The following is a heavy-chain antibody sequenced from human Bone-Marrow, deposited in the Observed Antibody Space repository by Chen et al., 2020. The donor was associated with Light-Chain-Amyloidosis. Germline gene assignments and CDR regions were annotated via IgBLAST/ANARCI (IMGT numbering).Heavy chain of an antibody. Sequence: VHLVQSGAELRRPGSSVKISCRASGDSLNNFAVSWVRQAPGQPFDWMGVIMPRFGTSNSAQRFQGRVTFTASTDTAFMGLKSLTAEDTALYYCARRSGSGGYFESWGQGTLVTVSS. J-gene: IGHJ4*02. CDR2: IMPRFGTS. V-gene: IGHV1-69*12. CDR3: ARRSGSGGYFES. CDR1: GDSLNNFA. D-gene: IGHD2-15*01.